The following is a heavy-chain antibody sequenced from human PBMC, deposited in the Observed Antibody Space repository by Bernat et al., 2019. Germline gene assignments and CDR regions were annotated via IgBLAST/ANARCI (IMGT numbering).Heavy chain of an antibody. Sequence: EVQLLESGGGVVQPGGSLTLSCAASGLTFENCGMTWVRQVPGKGLQWVSTISDTGGNTHYADSVKGGFTISRDNSKNTLNLQMNGLRAGDTAIYYCAKDAGGGYTMFQYWGQGTLVTVSS. V-gene: IGHV3-23*01. J-gene: IGHJ4*02. D-gene: IGHD6-19*01. CDR3: AKDAGGGYTMFQY. CDR1: GLTFENCG. CDR2: ISDTGGNT.